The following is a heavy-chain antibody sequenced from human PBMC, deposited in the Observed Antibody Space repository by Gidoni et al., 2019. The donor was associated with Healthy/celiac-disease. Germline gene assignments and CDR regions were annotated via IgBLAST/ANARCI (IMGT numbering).Heavy chain of an antibody. V-gene: IGHV3-9*01. D-gene: IGHD2-2*01. CDR3: AKDGKIVPADYYYGMDV. CDR1: GFTFADYA. CDR2: ISWNSGSI. Sequence: EVQLVESGGGLVQPGRSLRLPCEASGFTFADYAMPWVRQAPGKGLEWVSGISWNSGSIGYADSVKGRFTISRDNAKNSLYLQMNSLRAEDTALYYCAKDGKIVPADYYYGMDVWGQGTTVTVSS. J-gene: IGHJ6*02.